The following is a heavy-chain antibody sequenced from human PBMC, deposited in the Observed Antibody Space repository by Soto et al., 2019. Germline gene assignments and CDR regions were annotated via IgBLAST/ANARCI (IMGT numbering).Heavy chain of an antibody. V-gene: IGHV3-23*01. Sequence: GWSLRLSCAASGFTFSSYAMSWVRQAPGKGLGWVSAISGSGGSTYYADSVKGRFTISSANSKNTLYLQMNSMRAEDTAVYYCAKDSKVHWFDPWGQGTRVTVSS. CDR2: ISGSGGST. CDR1: GFTFSSYA. D-gene: IGHD2-2*01. CDR3: AKDSKVHWFDP. J-gene: IGHJ5*02.